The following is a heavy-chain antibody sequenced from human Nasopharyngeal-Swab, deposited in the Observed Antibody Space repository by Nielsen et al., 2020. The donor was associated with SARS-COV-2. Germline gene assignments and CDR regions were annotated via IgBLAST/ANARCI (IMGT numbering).Heavy chain of an antibody. J-gene: IGHJ6*03. CDR2: INHSGST. V-gene: IGHV4-39*07. CDR1: GGSISSSSYY. Sequence: SETLSLTCTVSGGSISSSSYYWGWIRQPPGKGLEWIGEINHSGSTNYNPSLKSRVTISVDTSKNQFSLKLSSVTAADTAVYYCARGSPPGVVPAALGVIFYYYYYMDVWGKGTTVTVSS. D-gene: IGHD2-2*01. CDR3: ARGSPPGVVPAALGVIFYYYYYMDV.